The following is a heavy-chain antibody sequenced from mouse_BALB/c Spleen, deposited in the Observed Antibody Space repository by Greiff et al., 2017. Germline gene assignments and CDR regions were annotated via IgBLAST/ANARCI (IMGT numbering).Heavy chain of an antibody. D-gene: IGHD4-1*01. V-gene: IGHV5-9-3*01. CDR1: GFTFSSYA. J-gene: IGHJ2*01. CDR2: ISSGGSYT. Sequence: EVQGVESGGGLVKPGGSLKLSCAASGFTFSSYAMSWVRQTPEKRLEWVATISSGGSYTYYPDSVKGRFTISRDNAKNTLYLQMSSLRSEDTAMYYCARTGTDYWGQGTTLTVSS. CDR3: ARTGTDY.